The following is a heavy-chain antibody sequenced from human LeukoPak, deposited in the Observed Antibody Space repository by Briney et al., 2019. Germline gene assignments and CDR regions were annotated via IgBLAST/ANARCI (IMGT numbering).Heavy chain of an antibody. V-gene: IGHV7-4-1*02. Sequence: ASVKVSCKASGYTFTGYYMHWVRQAPGQGLEWMGWINTNTGNPTYAQGFTGRFVFSLDTSVSTAYLQISSLKAEDTAVYYCARDYVAYYYDSSGYYYGRPFDYWGQGTLVTVSS. CDR2: INTNTGNP. J-gene: IGHJ4*02. D-gene: IGHD3-22*01. CDR1: GYTFTGYY. CDR3: ARDYVAYYYDSSGYYYGRPFDY.